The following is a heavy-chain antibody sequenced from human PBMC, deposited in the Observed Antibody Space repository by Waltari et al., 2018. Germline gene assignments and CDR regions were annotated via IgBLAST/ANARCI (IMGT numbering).Heavy chain of an antibody. V-gene: IGHV4-39*07. CDR2: IYYSWIT. CDR3: ARAGYGDYWDFDY. Sequence: QLQLQESGPGLVKPSETLSLTCTVSGGSISSSSYYWGWIRQPPGKGLEWIGSIYYSWITSHTPSLKILVTISVDTSKNQFSLKLSSVTAADTAVYYCARAGYGDYWDFDYWGQGTLVTVSS. J-gene: IGHJ4*02. CDR1: GGSISSSSYY. D-gene: IGHD4-17*01.